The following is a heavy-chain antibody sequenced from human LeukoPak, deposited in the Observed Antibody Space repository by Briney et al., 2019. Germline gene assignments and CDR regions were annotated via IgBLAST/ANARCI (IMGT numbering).Heavy chain of an antibody. J-gene: IGHJ4*02. CDR1: GGSISSSSYY. Sequence: PSETLSLTCTVSGGSISSSSYYWGWIRQPPGKGLEWIGSIYYSGSTYYNPSLKSRVTISVDTSKNQFSLKLSSVTAADTAVYYCARDSDSSGYYFDYWGQGTLVTVSS. V-gene: IGHV4-39*07. CDR2: IYYSGST. D-gene: IGHD3-22*01. CDR3: ARDSDSSGYYFDY.